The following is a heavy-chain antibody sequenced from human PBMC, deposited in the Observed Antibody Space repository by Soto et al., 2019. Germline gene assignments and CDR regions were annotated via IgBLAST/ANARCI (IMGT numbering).Heavy chain of an antibody. V-gene: IGHV4-30-4*01. D-gene: IGHD6-13*01. Sequence: QVQLQESGPGLVKPSQTLSLTCTVSGGSISSGDYYWSWIRQPPGKGLEWIGSIYYSGSTYYNPSRKSRVTISVDTSKNKFSLKLNSVTAADTAVYYCASRHSSPYFDYWGQGTLVTVSS. J-gene: IGHJ4*02. CDR2: IYYSGST. CDR3: ASRHSSPYFDY. CDR1: GGSISSGDYY.